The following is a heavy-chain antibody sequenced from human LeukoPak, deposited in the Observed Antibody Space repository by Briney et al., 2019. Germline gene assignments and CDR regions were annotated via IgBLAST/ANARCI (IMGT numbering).Heavy chain of an antibody. Sequence: SETLSLTCAVYGGSFSGYYWSWIRQPPGKGLEWIGYIYHSGSTYYNPSLKSRVTISVDRSKNQFSLKLSSVTAADTAVYYCARSRRGFDYWGQGTLVTVSS. CDR2: IYHSGST. V-gene: IGHV4-34*01. CDR1: GGSFSGYY. J-gene: IGHJ4*02. CDR3: ARSRRGFDY.